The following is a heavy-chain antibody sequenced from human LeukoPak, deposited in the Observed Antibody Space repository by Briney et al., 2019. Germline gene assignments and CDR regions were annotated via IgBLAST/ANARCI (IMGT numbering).Heavy chain of an antibody. J-gene: IGHJ5*02. CDR1: GGTFTKWT. V-gene: IGHV1-69*08. Sequence: ASVKVSCKASGGTFTKWTLNWVRQAPGQGPEWMGRIIPVLGSVNYAQKFQGRVTMTADKGTAYMELSDLRSEDMAVYYCASATSWNWFDLWGQGTLVIVSA. D-gene: IGHD1-1*01. CDR2: IIPVLGSV. CDR3: ASATSWNWFDL.